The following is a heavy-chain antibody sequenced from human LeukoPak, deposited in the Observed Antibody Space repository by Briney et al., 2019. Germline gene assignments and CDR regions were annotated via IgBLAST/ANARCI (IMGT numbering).Heavy chain of an antibody. V-gene: IGHV1-24*01. CDR1: GYTLTELS. CDR2: FDPADGET. D-gene: IGHD2-2*01. CDR3: ANLLLEIAVGSGVHGRDV. Sequence: GASVKVSCKVSGYTLTELSMHWVRQAPGKGLEWMGGFDPADGETIYAQKFQGRVSMTEDTSTDTAYMELGSLRSEDTAVYYCANLLLEIAVGSGVHGRDVWGQGTTVTVSS. J-gene: IGHJ6*02.